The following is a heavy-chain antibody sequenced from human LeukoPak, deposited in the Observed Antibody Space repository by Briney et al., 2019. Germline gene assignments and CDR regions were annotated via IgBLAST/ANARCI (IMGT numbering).Heavy chain of an antibody. CDR3: VRHSGASPHYFDY. CDR1: GVSISNYY. V-gene: IGHV4-59*08. Sequence: SETLSLTCTVSGVSISNYYWSWIRQPPGKGLEWIGFIHYSGSTHYSPSLKSRVTMSVATSNNQFSLKLSSVTAADTAIYYCVRHSGASPHYFDYWGQGTLVTVSS. J-gene: IGHJ4*02. D-gene: IGHD1-26*01. CDR2: IHYSGST.